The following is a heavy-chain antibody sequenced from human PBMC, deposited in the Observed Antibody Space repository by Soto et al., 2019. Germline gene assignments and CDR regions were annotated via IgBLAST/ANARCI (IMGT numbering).Heavy chain of an antibody. D-gene: IGHD2-2*01. J-gene: IGHJ5*02. CDR1: GYTFTSYG. V-gene: IGHV1-18*01. Sequence: AAVKVSCKASGYTFTSYGIGWVRQAPGQGLEGMGWVSAYNGNTNYAQKLQGRVTMTTDTSTSTAYMELRRLRSDDTAVYYCARRPAANNWFDPWGQGTLVTVSS. CDR3: ARRPAANNWFDP. CDR2: VSAYNGNT.